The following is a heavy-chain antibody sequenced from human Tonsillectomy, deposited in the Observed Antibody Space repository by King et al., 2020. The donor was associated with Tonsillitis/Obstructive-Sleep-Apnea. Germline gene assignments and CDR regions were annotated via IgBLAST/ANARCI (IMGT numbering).Heavy chain of an antibody. CDR1: GFTFSSFP. CDR2: ISTDGSNK. Sequence: VQLVESGGGVVQPGRALRLSCAASGFTFSSFPMHWVRQAPGKGLEWVAVISTDGSNKFYVDSLKCRFTLSSYNSKNTQSLQMNSLSAEETAVYYCARREVCSSNSCYGGFDPWGQGTLVSVSS. CDR3: ARREVCSSNSCYGGFDP. J-gene: IGHJ5*02. V-gene: IGHV3-30*01. D-gene: IGHD2-2*01.